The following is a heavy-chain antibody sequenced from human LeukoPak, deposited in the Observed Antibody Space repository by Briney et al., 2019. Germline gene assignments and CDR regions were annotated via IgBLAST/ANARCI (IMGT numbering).Heavy chain of an antibody. V-gene: IGHV3-23*01. J-gene: IGHJ4*02. CDR1: GFTFSRYA. D-gene: IGHD4-17*01. CDR2: ISASGGNT. Sequence: PGGSLRLSCAASGFTFSRYAMTWVRQAPGKGLEWFSSISASGGNTYYADSVKGRFTISRDNSKNTLYLQMNSLRAEDTAIYCARGGDYGVKIGYWGQGTLVTVSS. CDR3: ARGGDYGVKIGY.